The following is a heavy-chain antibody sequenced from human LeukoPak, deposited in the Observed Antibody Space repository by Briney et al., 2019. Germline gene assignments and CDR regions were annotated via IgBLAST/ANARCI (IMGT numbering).Heavy chain of an antibody. J-gene: IGHJ3*02. D-gene: IGHD3-10*01. Sequence: SETLSLTCTVSDDFIRSNNYYWGWVRQPPGKGLEWIGSIYYNGRTYHNPSLKSRVTISVDTSRNQFSLELSSVSAEDTAMYYCARGLTRPPYYGSGSLWAFDIWGQGTMVTVSS. CDR2: IYYNGRT. V-gene: IGHV4-39*01. CDR3: ARGLTRPPYYGSGSLWAFDI. CDR1: DDFIRSNNYY.